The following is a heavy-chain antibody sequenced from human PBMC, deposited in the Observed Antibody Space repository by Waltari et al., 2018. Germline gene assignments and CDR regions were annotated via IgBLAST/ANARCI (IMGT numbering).Heavy chain of an antibody. CDR1: GFTFSSYW. V-gene: IGHV3-74*01. CDR2: INSDGSST. Sequence: EVTLVESGGGLVQPGGSLRLSCAASGFTFSSYWMHWVRQVPGKGLVWVSRINSDGSSTNYADSVKGRFTISRDNAKNTLYLQMNRLRAEDTAVYYCSGLRLVDYWGQGTLVTVSS. CDR3: SGLRLVDY. D-gene: IGHD6-25*01. J-gene: IGHJ4*02.